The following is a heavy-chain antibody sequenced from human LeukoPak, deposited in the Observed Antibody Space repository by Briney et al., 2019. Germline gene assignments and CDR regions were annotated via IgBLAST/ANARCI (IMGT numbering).Heavy chain of an antibody. Sequence: PGGSLRLSCAASGFTFSAYLMSWVRQAPGKGLEWVANIKQDGSEKYYVDSVKGRFVISRDNAKNALYLQMNSLRAEDTAVYYCTRVAWKQLWFCDYWGQGTLATVS. CDR1: GFTFSAYL. V-gene: IGHV3-7*03. D-gene: IGHD5-18*01. CDR3: TRVAWKQLWFCDY. J-gene: IGHJ4*02. CDR2: IKQDGSEK.